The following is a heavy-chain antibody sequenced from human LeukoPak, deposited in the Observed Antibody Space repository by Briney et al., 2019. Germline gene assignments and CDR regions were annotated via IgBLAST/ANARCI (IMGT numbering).Heavy chain of an antibody. D-gene: IGHD2-2*01. V-gene: IGHV1-18*01. J-gene: IGHJ5*02. CDR1: GYTFTSYG. CDR2: ISAYNSNT. CDR3: ARDTPGVVVPAAQNWFDP. Sequence: GASVKVSCKASGYTFTSYGISWVRQAPGQGLEWMGWISAYNSNTNYAQKLQGRVTMTTDTSTSTAYMELRSLRSDDTAVYYCARDTPGVVVPAAQNWFDPWGQGTLVTVSS.